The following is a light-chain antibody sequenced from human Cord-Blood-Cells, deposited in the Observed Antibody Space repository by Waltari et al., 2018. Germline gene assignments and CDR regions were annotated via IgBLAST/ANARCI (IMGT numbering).Light chain of an antibody. CDR3: QQRSNWPPT. Sequence: IVLTQSPATLSLSPGERATLSCRASQSVGSYLAWYQQKPGQAPRLLIYDASNRATGIPARFSGSGSGTDFTLTISSLEPEDFAVYYCQQRSNWPPTFGQGTKVEIK. V-gene: IGKV3-11*01. CDR1: QSVGSY. J-gene: IGKJ1*01. CDR2: DAS.